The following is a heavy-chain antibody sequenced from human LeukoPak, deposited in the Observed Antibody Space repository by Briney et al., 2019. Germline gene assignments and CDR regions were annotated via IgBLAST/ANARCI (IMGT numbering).Heavy chain of an antibody. V-gene: IGHV4-59*08. Sequence: SETLSLTCTVSGGSISSYYWSWIRQPPGKGLEWIGYIYYSGSTNYNPSLKSRVTISVDTTKNHFSLKLSSVTAADTAVYYCACDRAAAGTSSFDYWGQGTLVTVSS. D-gene: IGHD6-13*01. CDR2: IYYSGST. CDR3: ACDRAAAGTSSFDY. CDR1: GGSISSYY. J-gene: IGHJ4*02.